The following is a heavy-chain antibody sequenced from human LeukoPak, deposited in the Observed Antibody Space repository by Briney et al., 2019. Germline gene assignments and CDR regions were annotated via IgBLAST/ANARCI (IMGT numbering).Heavy chain of an antibody. D-gene: IGHD6-13*01. CDR3: ASGEGSSRAFYYYMAV. CDR2: INTNNGNP. Sequence: ASVKVSCKASGSTFTSYAMNWVRQAPGQGLEWMGWINTNNGNPTYAQDFTGRFVFSLDTSVSTAYLQISSLKAEDTSVYYCASGEGSSRAFYYYMAVWGKGTTVTVSS. J-gene: IGHJ6*03. CDR1: GSTFTSYA. V-gene: IGHV7-4-1*02.